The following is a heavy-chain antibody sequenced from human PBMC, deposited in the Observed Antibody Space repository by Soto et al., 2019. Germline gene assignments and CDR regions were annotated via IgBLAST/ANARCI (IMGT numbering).Heavy chain of an antibody. CDR1: GDSVSSNSAA. V-gene: IGHV6-1*01. Sequence: QTLSLTCAISGDSVSSNSAAWNWIRQSPSRGLEWLGRTYYRSKWYHEYAVSVKGRITINPDTSKSQFSLQLNSVTPEDAAVYYCARINGYLDYWGQGSLVTGSS. CDR2: TYYRSKWYH. D-gene: IGHD4-17*01. CDR3: ARINGYLDY. J-gene: IGHJ4*02.